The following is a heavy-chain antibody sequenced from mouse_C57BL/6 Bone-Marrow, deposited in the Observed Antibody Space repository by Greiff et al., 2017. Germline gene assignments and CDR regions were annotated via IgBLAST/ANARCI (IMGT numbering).Heavy chain of an antibody. J-gene: IGHJ2*01. CDR1: GFTFSDYY. D-gene: IGHD1-1*01. CDR2: ISNGGGST. CDR3: ARHGYYGSSYCFDY. Sequence: EVQLVESGGGLVQPGGSLKLSCAASGFTFSDYYMYWVRQTPEKRLEWVAYISNGGGSTYYPDTVKGRFTISRDNAKNTLYLQMSRLKSEDTAMYYCARHGYYGSSYCFDYGGQGTTLTVSS. V-gene: IGHV5-12*01.